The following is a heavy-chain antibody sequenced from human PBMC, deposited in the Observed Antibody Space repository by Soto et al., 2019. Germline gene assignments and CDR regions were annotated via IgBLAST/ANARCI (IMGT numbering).Heavy chain of an antibody. CDR1: GFGFSRSA. D-gene: IGHD2-8*01. CDR2: ISGTGGNT. Sequence: GGSLRLSCVASGFGFSRSAMGWIRQPPGRGLDWVSAISGTGGNTYFADSVEGRFVISRDNSKNTLYLQMNSLRAEDTAVYYCAKVRIDHYNGFDAWGQGTTVTVSS. CDR3: AKVRIDHYNGFDA. J-gene: IGHJ6*02. V-gene: IGHV3-23*01.